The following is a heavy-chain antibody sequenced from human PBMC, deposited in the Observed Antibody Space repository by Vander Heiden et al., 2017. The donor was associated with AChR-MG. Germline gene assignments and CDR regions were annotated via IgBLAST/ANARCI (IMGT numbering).Heavy chain of an antibody. D-gene: IGHD6-6*01. V-gene: IGHV4-34*01. Sequence: QVQLQQWGAGLLKPSETLSLTCAVYGGSFSGYYWSWIRQPPGKGLEWIGEINHSGSTNYNPSLKSRVTISVDTSKNQFSLKLSSVTAADTAVYYCARGPRPLIAARLNPHYFDYWGQGTLVTVSS. CDR1: GGSFSGYY. CDR3: ARGPRPLIAARLNPHYFDY. J-gene: IGHJ4*02. CDR2: INHSGST.